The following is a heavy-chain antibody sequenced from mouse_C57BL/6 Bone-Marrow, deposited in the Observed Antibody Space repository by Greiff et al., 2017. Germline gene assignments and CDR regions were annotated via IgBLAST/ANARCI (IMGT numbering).Heavy chain of an antibody. CDR3: ARYGNYDAMDY. Sequence: VQLQQSGAELMKPGASVKLSCKATGYTFTGYWIEWVKQRPGNGLEWIGEILPGSGSTNYNEKFKGKATFTAATSSNTAYMKLSSLSTEYSAFYYGARYGNYDAMDYWGQGTSVTVSS. CDR2: ILPGSGST. V-gene: IGHV1-9*01. J-gene: IGHJ4*01. CDR1: GYTFTGYW. D-gene: IGHD1-1*01.